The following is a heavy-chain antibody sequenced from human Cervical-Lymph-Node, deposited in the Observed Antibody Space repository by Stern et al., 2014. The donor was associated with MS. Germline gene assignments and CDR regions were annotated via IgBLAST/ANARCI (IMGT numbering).Heavy chain of an antibody. Sequence: VQLVQSGAEVKKPGASVKVSCKFSGYTLTELSVHWVRQAPGKGLEWMGGFDPEYGETIYAQKFQGRVTMTEDTSTDTAYMELSSLRSEDTAVYYCAGMVRDDWYFDLWGRGTLVTVSS. J-gene: IGHJ2*01. CDR3: AGMVRDDWYFDL. CDR2: FDPEYGET. D-gene: IGHD3-10*01. CDR1: GYTLTELS. V-gene: IGHV1-24*01.